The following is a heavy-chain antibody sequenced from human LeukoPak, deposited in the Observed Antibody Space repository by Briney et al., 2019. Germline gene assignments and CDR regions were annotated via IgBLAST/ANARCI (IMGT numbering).Heavy chain of an antibody. Sequence: ASVKVSCKASGYTFTSYGISWVRQAPGQGLEWMGWISAYNGNTNYAQKLQGRVTMTTDTSTSTAYMELRSLRSDDTAVYYCARSKDPYYYDSSGYFFWGQGTLVTVSS. D-gene: IGHD3-22*01. V-gene: IGHV1-18*01. CDR1: GYTFTSYG. J-gene: IGHJ4*02. CDR2: ISAYNGNT. CDR3: ARSKDPYYYDSSGYFF.